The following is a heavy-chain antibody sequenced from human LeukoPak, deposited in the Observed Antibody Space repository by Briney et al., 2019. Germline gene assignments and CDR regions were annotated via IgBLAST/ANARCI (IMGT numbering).Heavy chain of an antibody. Sequence: PSETLSLTCAVYGGSFSGYYWSWIRQPPGKGLEWIGEINHSGSTNYNPPLKSRVTISVDTSKNQFSLKLSSVTAADTAVYYCARVGPLRYFDWHTILGSWFDPWGQGTLVTVSS. V-gene: IGHV4-34*01. CDR1: GGSFSGYY. J-gene: IGHJ5*02. CDR3: ARVGPLRYFDWHTILGSWFDP. CDR2: INHSGST. D-gene: IGHD3-9*01.